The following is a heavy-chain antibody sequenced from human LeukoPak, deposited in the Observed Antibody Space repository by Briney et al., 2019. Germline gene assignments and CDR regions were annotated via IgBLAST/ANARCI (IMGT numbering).Heavy chain of an antibody. V-gene: IGHV3-15*01. CDR1: GFTFSNAR. CDR2: IKSTIDGGTT. Sequence: PGGSLRLSCTASGFTFSNARMSWVRQAPGKGLEWVGRIKSTIDGGTTDYAAPVKGRFTMSRDDSKSTLYLEMNSLKTEDTAVYYCTTPPRYWGQGTLVTVSS. CDR3: TTPPRY. J-gene: IGHJ4*02.